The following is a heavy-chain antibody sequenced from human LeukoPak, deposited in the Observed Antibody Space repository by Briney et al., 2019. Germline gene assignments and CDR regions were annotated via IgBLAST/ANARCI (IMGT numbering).Heavy chain of an antibody. CDR2: IYYSGST. V-gene: IGHV4-59*01. CDR3: ASGYSGYEYYFDY. Sequence: SETLSLTCTVSGGSISSYYWSWIRQPPGKGLEWIGYIYYSGSTNYNPSLKSRVTISVDTSKNQFSLKLSSVTAADTAVYYCASGYSGYEYYFDYWGQGTLVTVSS. CDR1: GGSISSYY. J-gene: IGHJ4*02. D-gene: IGHD5-12*01.